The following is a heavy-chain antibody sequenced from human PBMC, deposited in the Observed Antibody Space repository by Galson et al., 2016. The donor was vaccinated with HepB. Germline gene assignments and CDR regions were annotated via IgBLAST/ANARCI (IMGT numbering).Heavy chain of an antibody. Sequence: SLRLSCAASGFTVSSNYMNWVRQAPGKGLEWDSIIYVGGSTYYANSVRGRFTISRDNSKNTLYLQMNSLRAEDTAVYYCAGSGDYYYFDYWGQGALVTVSS. CDR1: GFTVSSNY. J-gene: IGHJ4*02. CDR3: AGSGDYYYFDY. CDR2: IYVGGST. V-gene: IGHV3-53*01. D-gene: IGHD7-27*01.